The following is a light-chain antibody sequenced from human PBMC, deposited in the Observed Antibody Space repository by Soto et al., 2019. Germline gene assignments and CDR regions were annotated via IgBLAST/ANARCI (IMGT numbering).Light chain of an antibody. J-gene: IGLJ1*01. CDR3: SSYTSATTYV. CDR2: DVS. Sequence: QSVLKHPASGYGAPRQSSTISYTGTISDVGAYNYVSWYQQHHPGEAPKLIIYDVSHRPSGVSNRFSGSKSGNTASLTISGLQTEDEADYYCSSYTSATTYVFGTGTKVTVL. CDR1: ISDVGAYNY. V-gene: IGLV2-14*03.